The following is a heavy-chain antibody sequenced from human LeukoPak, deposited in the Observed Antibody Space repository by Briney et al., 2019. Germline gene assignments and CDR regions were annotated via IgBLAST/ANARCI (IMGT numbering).Heavy chain of an antibody. CDR2: IWYDGSNK. CDR3: AKDLPSTVTIRGTLDAFDI. V-gene: IGHV3-30*02. D-gene: IGHD4-17*01. Sequence: PGGSLRLSCAASGFTFSSNGMHWVRQAPGKGLEWVAVIWYDGSNKYYADSVKGRFTISRDNSKNTLYLQMNSLRAEDTAVYYCAKDLPSTVTIRGTLDAFDIWGQGTMVTVSS. J-gene: IGHJ3*02. CDR1: GFTFSSNG.